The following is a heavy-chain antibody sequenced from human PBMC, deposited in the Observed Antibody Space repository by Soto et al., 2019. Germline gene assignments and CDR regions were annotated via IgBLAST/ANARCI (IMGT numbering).Heavy chain of an antibody. CDR3: ARAIAPAGQVGTGTGLDP. J-gene: IGHJ5*02. D-gene: IGHD6-13*01. CDR2: IYYSGST. Sequence: SETLSLTCTVSGGSISSGDYYWSWIRQPPGKGLEWIGYIYYSGSTYYNPSLKSRVTISADTSKNQFSLNLIFFIAANTALYFCARAIAPAGQVGTGTGLDPWGQGTLVTVSS. V-gene: IGHV4-30-4*01. CDR1: GGSISSGDYY.